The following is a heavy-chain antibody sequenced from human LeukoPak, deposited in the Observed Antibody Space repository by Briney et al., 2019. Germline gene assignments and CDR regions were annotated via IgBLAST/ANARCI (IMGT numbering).Heavy chain of an antibody. J-gene: IGHJ5*02. CDR2: IIHIFGTA. V-gene: IGHV1-69*05. Sequence: SLKVSSKPALGTFISYAISSVRQAPGQGLEWMGGIIHIFGTANYAQKFQGRVTMTTDTSTSTAYMELRSLRSDDTAVYYCARTTLLDSDYYDFWSGYYNGVWFDPWGQGTLVTVSS. CDR1: LGTFISYA. D-gene: IGHD3-3*01. CDR3: ARTTLLDSDYYDFWSGYYNGVWFDP.